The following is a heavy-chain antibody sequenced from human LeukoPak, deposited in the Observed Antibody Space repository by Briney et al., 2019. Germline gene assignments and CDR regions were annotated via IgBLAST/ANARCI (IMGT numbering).Heavy chain of an antibody. CDR3: ATKVPGNSHFSS. J-gene: IGHJ4*02. V-gene: IGHV3-48*03. CDR2: VSGSGNEI. CDR1: GFTSNNFA. D-gene: IGHD4-23*01. Sequence: PGGTLRLSCAASGFTSNNFAMNWVRQAPGKGVEWISYVSGSGNEIPYGDSVKGRFTISRDNAQSSLYLQMNSLRAEDTAVYYCATKVPGNSHFSSWGVGTLVTVSS.